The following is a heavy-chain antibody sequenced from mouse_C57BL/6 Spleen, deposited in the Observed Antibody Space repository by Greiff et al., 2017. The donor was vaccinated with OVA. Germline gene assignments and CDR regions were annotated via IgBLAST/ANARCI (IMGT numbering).Heavy chain of an antibody. V-gene: IGHV1-18*01. D-gene: IGHD2-5*01. CDR2: INPNNGGT. CDR3: ARGDYSKGYWYCDV. Sequence: VQLQQSGPELVKPGASVKIPCKASGYTFTDYNMDWVKQSHGKSLEWIGDINPNNGGTIYNQKFKGKATLTVDKSSSTAYMELRSLTSEDTAVEYCARGDYSKGYWYCDVWGTGTTITVSS. J-gene: IGHJ1*03. CDR1: GYTFTDYN.